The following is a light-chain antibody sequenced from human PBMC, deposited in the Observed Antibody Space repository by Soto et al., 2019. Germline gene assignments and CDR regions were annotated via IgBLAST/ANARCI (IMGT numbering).Light chain of an antibody. Sequence: DIQMTQSPSTLSASVGDRVTITCRASQSISSYLNWYQQKPGKAPKLLIYAASSLQSGVPSRFSGSGSGTDFTLTISSLQPDDFVTYYCQQYNSYSWTFGQGTKVDIK. CDR2: AAS. CDR3: QQYNSYSWT. V-gene: IGKV1-5*01. J-gene: IGKJ1*01. CDR1: QSISSY.